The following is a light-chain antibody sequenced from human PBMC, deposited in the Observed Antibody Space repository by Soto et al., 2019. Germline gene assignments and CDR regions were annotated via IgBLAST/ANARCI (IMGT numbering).Light chain of an antibody. Sequence: DIQMTQSPSSLSASVGDRVTITCRASQSISRYLNWYQQKPGKAPNLLIYVASSLQSEVPSRFSGSGSGTDFTLTITSLQPEDFATYYCQQSYSTPSITLGQGTRLEIK. CDR2: VAS. CDR3: QQSYSTPSIT. CDR1: QSISRY. V-gene: IGKV1-39*01. J-gene: IGKJ5*01.